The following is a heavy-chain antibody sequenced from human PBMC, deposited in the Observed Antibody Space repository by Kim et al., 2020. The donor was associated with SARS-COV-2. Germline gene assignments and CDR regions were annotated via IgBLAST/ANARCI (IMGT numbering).Heavy chain of an antibody. J-gene: IGHJ6*02. D-gene: IGHD3-22*01. CDR3: ARDYYDSRSGGMDV. Sequence: AQKFQGRVTITADESTSTAYMELSSLRSEDTAVYYCARDYYDSRSGGMDVWGQGTTVTVSS. V-gene: IGHV1-69*01.